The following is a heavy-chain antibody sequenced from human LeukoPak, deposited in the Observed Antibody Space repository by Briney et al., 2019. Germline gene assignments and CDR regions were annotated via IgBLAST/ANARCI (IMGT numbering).Heavy chain of an antibody. D-gene: IGHD6-19*01. CDR2: ISANNGDT. CDR3: ARDHGSGWSLDY. CDR1: SYSFTSYG. V-gene: IGHV1-18*01. Sequence: ASVKVSCKASSYSFTSYGFSWVRQAPGQGLEWMGWISANNGDTNYAQNFQGRVTMTTDTSTSTTQMELRSLRSDDTAVYYCARDHGSGWSLDYWGQGTLVTVSS. J-gene: IGHJ4*02.